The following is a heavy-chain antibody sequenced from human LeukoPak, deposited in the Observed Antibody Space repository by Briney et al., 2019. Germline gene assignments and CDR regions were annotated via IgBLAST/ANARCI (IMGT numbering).Heavy chain of an antibody. CDR3: ARLDRMTTGSY. CDR1: GGSFSGYY. J-gene: IGHJ4*02. V-gene: IGHV4-34*01. Sequence: PSETLSLTCAVYGGSFSGYYWSWIRQPPEKGLEWIGEINHSGSTNYNPSLKSRVTISVDTSKNQFSLKLSSVTAADTAMYYCARLDRMTTGSYWGQGTLVTVSS. CDR2: INHSGST. D-gene: IGHD4-11*01.